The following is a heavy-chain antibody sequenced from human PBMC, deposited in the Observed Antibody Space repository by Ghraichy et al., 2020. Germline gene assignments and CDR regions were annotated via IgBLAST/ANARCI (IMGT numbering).Heavy chain of an antibody. CDR1: GDSITTGGFY. CDR2: IYYSGTT. CDR3: ARTYYYNSSGPPGTRFDS. V-gene: IGHV4-31*11. J-gene: IGHJ4*02. Sequence: SQTLSLTCAVSGDSITTGGFYYTWTRLYPGKGLEWIGYIYYSGTTQYNPSLKSRPTMSRDTSKNQISLDLISVTAADTAIYYCARTYYYNSSGPPGTRFDSWGQGALVTVSS. D-gene: IGHD3-22*01.